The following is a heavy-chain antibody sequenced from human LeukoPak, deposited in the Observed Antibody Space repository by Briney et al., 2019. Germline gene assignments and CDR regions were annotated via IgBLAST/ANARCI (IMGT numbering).Heavy chain of an antibody. J-gene: IGHJ6*02. V-gene: IGHV3-7*01. CDR1: GFTFSNAY. CDR3: ARDWRYCSSSSCLAMDV. Sequence: GGSLRLSCAASGFTFSNAYMNWVRQAPGKGLEWVANIERDGSEKYYVDSVKGRFIISRDNAKNSLYLEMNSLRAEDTAVYYCARDWRYCSSSSCLAMDVWGQGTTVTVSS. D-gene: IGHD2-2*01. CDR2: IERDGSEK.